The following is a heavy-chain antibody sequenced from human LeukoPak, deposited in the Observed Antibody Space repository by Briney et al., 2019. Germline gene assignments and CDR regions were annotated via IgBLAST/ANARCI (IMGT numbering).Heavy chain of an antibody. CDR2: IIPILGIA. J-gene: IGHJ4*02. Sequence: ASVTVSCKASGYTFTSYYMHWVRQAPGQGLEWMGRIIPILGIANYAQKFQGRVTITADKSTSTAYMELSSLRSEDTAVYYCATAGHYDSSGYPLFDYWGQGTLVTVSS. CDR3: ATAGHYDSSGYPLFDY. V-gene: IGHV1-69*02. D-gene: IGHD3-22*01. CDR1: GYTFTSYY.